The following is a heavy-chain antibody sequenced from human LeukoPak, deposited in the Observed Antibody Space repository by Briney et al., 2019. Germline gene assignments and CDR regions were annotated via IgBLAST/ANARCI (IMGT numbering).Heavy chain of an antibody. J-gene: IGHJ4*02. V-gene: IGHV4-4*02. D-gene: IGHD3-10*01. Sequence: SETLSLTCVVSGASISSSDWWSWVRQSPGKGLEWIGEIYYTGSRNYNPSLKSRVTISVDKSKNQFSLKLSSVTAADTAVYYCARERRGYGSGSYALVFDYWGQGTLVTVSS. CDR2: IYYTGSR. CDR3: ARERRGYGSGSYALVFDY. CDR1: GASISSSDW.